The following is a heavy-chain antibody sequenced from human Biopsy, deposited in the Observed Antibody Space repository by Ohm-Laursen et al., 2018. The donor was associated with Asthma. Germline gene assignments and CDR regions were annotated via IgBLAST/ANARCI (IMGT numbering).Heavy chain of an antibody. CDR1: GYSLTDLS. Sequence: ASVKVSCNISGYSLTDLSMHWVRQAPGQGLEWMGGHDHEEGGTVNARRFQGRVTMTEDTSTDTAYMGLSSLSSDDTAVYYCARCQVGYSSGWSLLLKKIYYSGMDVWGQGTAVTVSS. J-gene: IGHJ6*02. CDR3: ARCQVGYSSGWSLLLKKIYYSGMDV. CDR2: HDHEEGGT. V-gene: IGHV1-24*01. D-gene: IGHD6-19*01.